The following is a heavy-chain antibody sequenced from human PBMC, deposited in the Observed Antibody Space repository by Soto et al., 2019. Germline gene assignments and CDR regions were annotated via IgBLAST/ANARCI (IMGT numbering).Heavy chain of an antibody. CDR2: INHSGGT. CDR3: ARVSVDTVDSSGFYEY. J-gene: IGHJ4*02. D-gene: IGHD3-22*01. Sequence: PSETLSLTCAVYGGSFSAYYWSWIRQPPGKGLEWIGEINHSGGTSYNPSLKSRVTISVDTSKSQFSLKLTSVTAADRAVYYCARVSVDTVDSSGFYEYWGQATPVTVSS. V-gene: IGHV4-34*01. CDR1: GGSFSAYY.